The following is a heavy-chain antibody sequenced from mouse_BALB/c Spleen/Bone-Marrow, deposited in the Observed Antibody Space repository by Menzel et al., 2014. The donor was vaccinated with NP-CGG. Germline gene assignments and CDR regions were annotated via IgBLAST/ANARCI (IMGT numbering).Heavy chain of an antibody. Sequence: EVNLVESGGGLVKPGGSLKLSCAASGFTFSTYTMSWDRQTPEKRLEWVATISSGGGYTYYPDNLKGRVTISRDNAKNTQYLQMNSLKSEDTAMYYCTRKGRNENFDYWGQGTTLTVSS. CDR2: ISSGGGYT. J-gene: IGHJ2*01. V-gene: IGHV5-6-4*01. CDR3: TRKGRNENFDY. CDR1: GFTFSTYT.